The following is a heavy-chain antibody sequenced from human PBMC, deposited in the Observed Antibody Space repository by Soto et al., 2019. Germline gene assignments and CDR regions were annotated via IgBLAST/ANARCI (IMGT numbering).Heavy chain of an antibody. V-gene: IGHV2-5*02. J-gene: IGHJ5*02. D-gene: IGHD3-16*02. CDR3: AHSNTYYDYIWGSYRYFNWFDP. CDR1: GFSLSTSGVG. Sequence: SGPTLVKPTQTLTLTCTFSGFSLSTSGVGVGWIRQPPGKALEWLALIYWDDDKRYSPSLKSRLTITKDTSKNQVVLTMTNMDPVDTATYYCAHSNTYYDYIWGSYRYFNWFDPWGQGTLVTVSS. CDR2: IYWDDDK.